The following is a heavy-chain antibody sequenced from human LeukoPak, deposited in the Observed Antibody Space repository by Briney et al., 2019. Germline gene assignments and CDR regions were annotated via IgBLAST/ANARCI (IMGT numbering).Heavy chain of an antibody. V-gene: IGHV3-66*01. D-gene: IGHD3-22*01. CDR1: EFSVGSNY. CDR2: IYSGGST. J-gene: IGHJ4*02. CDR3: ARDDYYRGGSGYSDY. Sequence: GGSLRLSCAASEFSVGSNYMTWVRQAPGKGLEWVSLIYSGGSTYYADSVKGRFTISRDNSKNTLYLQMNSLRAEDTAVYYCARDDYYRGGSGYSDYWGQGTLVTVSS.